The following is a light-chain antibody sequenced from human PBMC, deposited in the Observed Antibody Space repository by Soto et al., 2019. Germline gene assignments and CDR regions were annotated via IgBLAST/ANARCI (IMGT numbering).Light chain of an antibody. Sequence: DIQMTQSPSTLSASVGDRVTITCRASQSISTYLAWYQQKAGKAPKLLIYGASNLESGVPSRFSGSGSGTEFTLTISSLQPDDFASYYCQQYYSYFPYTFGQGTKVDIK. CDR3: QQYYSYFPYT. CDR2: GAS. V-gene: IGKV1-5*01. CDR1: QSISTY. J-gene: IGKJ2*01.